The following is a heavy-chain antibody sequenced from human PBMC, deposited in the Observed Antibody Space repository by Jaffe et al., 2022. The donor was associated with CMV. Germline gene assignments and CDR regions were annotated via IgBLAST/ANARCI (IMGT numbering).Heavy chain of an antibody. CDR3: ARDLRPYHYYYYAMDV. V-gene: IGHV3-33*01. CDR2: IWFDGSHE. Sequence: QVQLVESGGGVVQPGRSLRLSCTASGFTFSSYGMHWVRQAPGKGLEWVAVIWFDGSHEYYAESVKGRFTISRDNSNNTLYLQMNSLRAEDTAVYYCARDLRPYHYYYYAMDVWGQGTTVTVSS. CDR1: GFTFSSYG. J-gene: IGHJ6*02.